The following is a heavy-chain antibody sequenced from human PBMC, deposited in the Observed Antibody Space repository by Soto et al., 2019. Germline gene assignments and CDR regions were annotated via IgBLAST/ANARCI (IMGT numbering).Heavy chain of an antibody. CDR1: GDSISNYY. J-gene: IGHJ4*02. Sequence: SETLSLTCSVSGDSISNYYWNWIRQPPGKGPEWIGYIYYSGSSDYNPSLKSRVSISIDTSKNQFSLKLTSVTAADTAVYYCARVYSRAAAGPWSQGTLVTVSS. V-gene: IGHV4-59*01. CDR2: IYYSGSS. D-gene: IGHD2-21*01. CDR3: ARVYSRAAAGP.